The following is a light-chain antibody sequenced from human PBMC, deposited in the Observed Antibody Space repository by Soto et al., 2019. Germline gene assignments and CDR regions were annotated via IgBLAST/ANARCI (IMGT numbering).Light chain of an antibody. V-gene: IGLV1-47*01. CDR3: AAWDASLSGWV. Sequence: QSVLTQPPSASGTPGQRVTISCSGSSSNIGSNYVYWYQQLPGTAPKLLIYRNNQRPSGVPDRFSGSKSGTSAFLAISGLRSEDEADYYCAAWDASLSGWVFGGGTKLTVL. J-gene: IGLJ3*02. CDR1: SSNIGSNY. CDR2: RNN.